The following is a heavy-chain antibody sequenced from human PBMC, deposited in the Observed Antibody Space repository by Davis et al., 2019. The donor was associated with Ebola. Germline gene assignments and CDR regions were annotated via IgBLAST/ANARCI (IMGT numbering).Heavy chain of an antibody. CDR2: IKSKTDGGTT. J-gene: IGHJ6*02. CDR3: TTDMVVPAARYIYYYYGMDV. CDR1: GFTFSGSA. D-gene: IGHD2-2*01. Sequence: GESLKISCAASGFTFSGSAMHWVRQASGKGLEWVGRIKSKTDGGTTDYAAPVKGRFTISRDDSKNTLYLQMNSLKTEDTAVYYCTTDMVVPAARYIYYYYGMDVWGQGTTVTVSS. V-gene: IGHV3-15*01.